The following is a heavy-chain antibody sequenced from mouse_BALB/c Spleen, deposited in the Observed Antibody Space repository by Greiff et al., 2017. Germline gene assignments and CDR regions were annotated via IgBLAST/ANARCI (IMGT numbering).Heavy chain of an antibody. CDR3: ARMWSYFDY. V-gene: IGHV5-15*02. CDR1: GFTFSDYG. CDR2: ISNLAYSI. D-gene: IGHD1-1*02. Sequence: EVKLVESGGGLVQPGGSRKLSCAASGFTFSDYGMAWVRQAPGKGPEWVAFISNLAYSIYYADTVTGRFTISRENAKNTLYLEMSSLRSEDTAMYYCARMWSYFDYWGQGTTLTVSS. J-gene: IGHJ2*01.